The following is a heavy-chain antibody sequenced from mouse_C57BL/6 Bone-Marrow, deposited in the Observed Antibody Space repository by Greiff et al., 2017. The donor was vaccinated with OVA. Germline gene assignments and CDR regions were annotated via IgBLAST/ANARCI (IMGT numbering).Heavy chain of an antibody. V-gene: IGHV1-54*01. D-gene: IGHD1-1*01. CDR1: EYAFTNYL. Sequence: VQLQQSGAELVRPGTSVKVSCKASEYAFTNYLIEWVKQRPGQGLEWIGVINPGSGGTNYNEKFKGKATLTADKSSSTAYMQLSSLKAEDSAVYFCARSSVITTVVAPGDYWGQGTAVTVSS. CDR2: INPGSGGT. CDR3: ARSSVITTVVAPGDY. J-gene: IGHJ4*01.